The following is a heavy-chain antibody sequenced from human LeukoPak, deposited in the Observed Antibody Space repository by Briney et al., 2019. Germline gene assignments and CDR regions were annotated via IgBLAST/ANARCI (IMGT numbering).Heavy chain of an antibody. V-gene: IGHV1-2*02. CDR2: INPNSGGT. J-gene: IGHJ4*02. Sequence: ASVKVSCKASGYTFIAYYMHWVRQAPGQGLEWMGWINPNSGGTNYAQKFQGRVTMTRDTSISTAYMDLSRLRSDDTAVYYCARRLYYYGSGSYSPFDYWGQGTLVTVSS. D-gene: IGHD3-10*01. CDR1: GYTFIAYY. CDR3: ARRLYYYGSGSYSPFDY.